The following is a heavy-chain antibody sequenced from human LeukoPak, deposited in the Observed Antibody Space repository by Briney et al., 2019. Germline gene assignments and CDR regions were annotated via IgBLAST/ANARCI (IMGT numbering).Heavy chain of an antibody. CDR3: ARAGLAYDSSGYYLRDDAFDI. CDR2: IGTAGDT. CDR1: GFTSSSYD. Sequence: GGSLRLSCAASGFTSSSYDMHWVRHATGKGLEWVSAIGTAGDTYYPGSVKGRFTISRENAKNSLYLQMNSLRAGDTAVYYCARAGLAYDSSGYYLRDDAFDIWGQGTMVTVSS. J-gene: IGHJ3*02. D-gene: IGHD3-22*01. V-gene: IGHV3-13*01.